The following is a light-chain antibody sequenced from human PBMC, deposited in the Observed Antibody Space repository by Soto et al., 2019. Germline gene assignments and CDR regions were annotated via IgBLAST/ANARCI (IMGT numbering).Light chain of an antibody. J-gene: IGLJ2*01. CDR1: SSNIGAGYD. Sequence: QSVLTQPPSVSXAPGQRVTIACTGSSSNIGAGYDVHWYQQLPGTAPKLLIYGNSNRPSGVPDRFSGSKSGTSASLAITGLQAEDEADYYCQSYDSSLSGVVFGGGTKVTVL. V-gene: IGLV1-40*01. CDR2: GNS. CDR3: QSYDSSLSGVV.